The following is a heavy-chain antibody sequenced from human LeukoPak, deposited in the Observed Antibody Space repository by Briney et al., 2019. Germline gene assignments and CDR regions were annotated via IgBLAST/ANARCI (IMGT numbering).Heavy chain of an antibody. CDR3: ARDASGWYPSDAFDI. D-gene: IGHD6-19*01. CDR1: GFTFSSYS. Sequence: PGGSLRLSCAASGFTFSSYSMNWVRQAPGKGLEWVSSISSSSYIYYADSVKGRFTTSRDNAKNSLYLQMNSLRAEDTAVYYCARDASGWYPSDAFDIWGQGTMVTVSS. V-gene: IGHV3-21*01. CDR2: ISSSSYI. J-gene: IGHJ3*02.